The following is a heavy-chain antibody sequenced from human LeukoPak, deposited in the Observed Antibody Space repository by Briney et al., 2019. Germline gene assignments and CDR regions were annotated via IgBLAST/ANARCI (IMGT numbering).Heavy chain of an antibody. CDR3: ARGPAYCNCGACCYYYMDV. D-gene: IGHD2-21*01. Sequence: TAKLSCKPSGYTFSNYDINCVPHATGQGHGWRVWITPNRGNTGYAEKFQGRVTITRDTSITTAYMELSSLRSEDSAVYYCARGPAYCNCGACCYYYMDVWGKGTTVTVSS. V-gene: IGHV1-8*03. J-gene: IGHJ6*03. CDR2: ITPNRGNT. CDR1: GYTFSNYD.